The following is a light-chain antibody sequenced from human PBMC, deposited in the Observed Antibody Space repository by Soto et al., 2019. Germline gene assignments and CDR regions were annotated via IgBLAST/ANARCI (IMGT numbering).Light chain of an antibody. CDR1: SNDVGSYNY. CDR3: VLYMGSGIWV. V-gene: IGLV2-14*01. J-gene: IGLJ3*02. Sequence: QSVLTQPASVSGSPGQSITVSCTGTSNDVGSYNYVSWYQQHPGKAPKLMIYEVSNRPSGVSNRFSGSKSGNTASLTISGLQAEDEADYYCVLYMGSGIWVFGGGTKVTVL. CDR2: EVS.